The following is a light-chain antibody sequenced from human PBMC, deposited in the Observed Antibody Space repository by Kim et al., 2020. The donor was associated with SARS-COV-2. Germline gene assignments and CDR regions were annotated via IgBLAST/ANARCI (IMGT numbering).Light chain of an antibody. V-gene: IGLV3-19*01. J-gene: IGLJ2*01. Sequence: SSELTQDPAVSVALGQTVRIPCQGDSLRSYYASWYQQKPGQAPLLVIYGKNNRPSGIPDRFSGSNSGNTASLTITGAQAEDEADYYCNSRDSSGNRLLFG. CDR3: NSRDSSGNRLL. CDR1: SLRSYY. CDR2: GKN.